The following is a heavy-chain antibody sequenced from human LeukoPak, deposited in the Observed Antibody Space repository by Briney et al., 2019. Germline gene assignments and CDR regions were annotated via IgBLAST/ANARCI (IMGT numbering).Heavy chain of an antibody. CDR2: INHNGNVN. J-gene: IGHJ6*02. CDR3: ARGGGLDV. D-gene: IGHD3-16*01. V-gene: IGHV3-7*03. Sequence: GGSLRLSCAASEFTFSNYWMSWVRQAPGKGLEWVASINHNGNVNYYVDSVKGRFTISRDNAKNSLYLQMSNLRAEDTAVYFCARGGGLDVWGQGATVTVSS. CDR1: EFTFSNYW.